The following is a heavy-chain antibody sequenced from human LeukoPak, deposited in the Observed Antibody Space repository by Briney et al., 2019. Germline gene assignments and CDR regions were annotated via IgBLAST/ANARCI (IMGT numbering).Heavy chain of an antibody. V-gene: IGHV1-46*01. CDR1: GYTFTSYY. J-gene: IGHJ6*02. CDR3: ARLGIAAAGKDYYYYGMDV. Sequence: ASAKVSCKASGYTFTSYYMHWVRQAPGQGLEWMGIINPSGGSTSYAQKFQGRVTMTRDTSTSTVYMELSSLRSEDTAVYYCARLGIAAAGKDYYYYGMDVWGQGTTVTVSS. D-gene: IGHD6-13*01. CDR2: INPSGGST.